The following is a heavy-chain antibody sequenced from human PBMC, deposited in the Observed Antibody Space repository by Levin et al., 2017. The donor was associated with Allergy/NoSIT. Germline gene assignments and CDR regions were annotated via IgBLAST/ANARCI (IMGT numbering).Heavy chain of an antibody. CDR1: GFTFSNYA. Sequence: QPGGSLKLSCAASGFTFSNYAMSWVRQAPGKGLEWVSAITANGGATFYVDSVKGRFTISRDNSKNTLDLQMSSLGAEDTAVYYCAKEGRYGSSWYPGYFDCWGRGTLVSVSS. CDR2: ITANGGAT. CDR3: AKEGRYGSSWYPGYFDC. V-gene: IGHV3-23*01. J-gene: IGHJ4*02. D-gene: IGHD6-13*01.